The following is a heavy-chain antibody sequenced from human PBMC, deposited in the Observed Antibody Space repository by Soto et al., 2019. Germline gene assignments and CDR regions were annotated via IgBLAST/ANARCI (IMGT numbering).Heavy chain of an antibody. V-gene: IGHV1-69*01. Sequence: QVQLVQSGAEVKKPGSSVKVSCKASGGTFSSYAISWVRQAPGQGLEWMGGIIPIFGTANYAQKFQGRVTTTADESTSTAYMELSSLRSEDTAVYYCARDFSPTYYYDSSGYYRRADAFDIWGQGTMVTVSS. J-gene: IGHJ3*02. CDR2: IIPIFGTA. CDR1: GGTFSSYA. D-gene: IGHD3-22*01. CDR3: ARDFSPTYYYDSSGYYRRADAFDI.